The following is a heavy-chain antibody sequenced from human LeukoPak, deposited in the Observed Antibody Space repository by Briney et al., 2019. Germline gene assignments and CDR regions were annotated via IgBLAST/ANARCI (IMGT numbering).Heavy chain of an antibody. CDR1: GGTFISYA. Sequence: ASVKVSCKASGGTFISYAISWVRQAPGQGLEWMGGIIPIFGTANYAQKFQGRVTITADKSTSTAYMELSSLRSEDTAVYYCARGGDYCSSTSCHLWFDYWGQGTLVTVSS. CDR3: ARGGDYCSSTSCHLWFDY. V-gene: IGHV1-69*06. CDR2: IIPIFGTA. D-gene: IGHD2-2*01. J-gene: IGHJ4*02.